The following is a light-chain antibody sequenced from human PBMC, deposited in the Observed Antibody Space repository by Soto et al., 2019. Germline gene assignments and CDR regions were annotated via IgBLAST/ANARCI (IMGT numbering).Light chain of an antibody. CDR1: SGDVGGYNY. CDR3: NSHEGSNNPFV. V-gene: IGLV2-8*01. CDR2: DVN. Sequence: QSALTQPPSVSGSPGQSVTISCTGTSGDVGGYNYVYWYQQHPGKAPKLMIYDVNNRPSGVPDRFSGSKSGNTASLTVSGLQAEDEADYYCNSHEGSNNPFVFGAGTKLTVL. J-gene: IGLJ1*01.